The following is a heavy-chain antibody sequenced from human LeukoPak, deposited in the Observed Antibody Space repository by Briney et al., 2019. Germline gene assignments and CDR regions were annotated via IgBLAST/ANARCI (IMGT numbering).Heavy chain of an antibody. V-gene: IGHV1-8*03. Sequence: ASVKVSCKASGYTFTGYYMHWVRQATGQGLEWMGWMIPNSGTTGYAQKFQGRVTITRNTSMSTAYMELSSLRSEDTAVYYCARGGVHYGSGSYYSYFDYWGQGTLVTVSS. D-gene: IGHD3-10*01. CDR1: GYTFTGYY. CDR3: ARGGVHYGSGSYYSYFDY. J-gene: IGHJ4*02. CDR2: MIPNSGTT.